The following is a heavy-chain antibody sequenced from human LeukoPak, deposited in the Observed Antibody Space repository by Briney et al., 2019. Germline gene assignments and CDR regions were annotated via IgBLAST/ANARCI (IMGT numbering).Heavy chain of an antibody. Sequence: GGSLRLSCAASGFTFRNYVIHWVRQAPGKGLEWVSAISGSGGSTYYADSVKGRFTISRDNSKNTLYLQMNSLRAEDTAVYYCAPGGWNDPFDYWGQGTLVTVSS. J-gene: IGHJ4*02. V-gene: IGHV3-23*01. CDR2: ISGSGGST. CDR3: APGGWNDPFDY. CDR1: GFTFRNYV. D-gene: IGHD1-1*01.